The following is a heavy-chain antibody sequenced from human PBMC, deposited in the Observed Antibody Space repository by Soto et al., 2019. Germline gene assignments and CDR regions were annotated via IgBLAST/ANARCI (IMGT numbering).Heavy chain of an antibody. CDR1: GFTFSTYS. D-gene: IGHD2-15*01. Sequence: EVQLVESGGGLVKPGGSLRLSCAASGFTFSTYSMNWVRQAPGKGLEWVSYITSDSSNVHYADSVKGRFTISRDNAXTSLSLQMNTLRAEDTAVYYCARDLGVALATLTLDYWGQGTLVTVSS. V-gene: IGHV3-21*01. CDR3: ARDLGVALATLTLDY. CDR2: ITSDSSNV. J-gene: IGHJ4*02.